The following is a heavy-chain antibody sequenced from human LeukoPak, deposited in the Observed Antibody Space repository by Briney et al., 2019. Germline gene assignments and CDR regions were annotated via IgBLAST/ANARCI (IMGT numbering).Heavy chain of an antibody. D-gene: IGHD2-2*02. V-gene: IGHV3-20*04. CDR3: AQIGYCSSTSCYTGFDY. J-gene: IGHJ4*02. CDR2: INWNGGST. CDR1: GFTFDDYG. Sequence: GGSLRLSCAASGFTFDDYGMSWVRQAPGKGLEWVSGINWNGGSTGYADSVKGRFTISRDNAKISLYLQMNSLRAEDTALYYCAQIGYCSSTSCYTGFDYWGQGTLVTVSS.